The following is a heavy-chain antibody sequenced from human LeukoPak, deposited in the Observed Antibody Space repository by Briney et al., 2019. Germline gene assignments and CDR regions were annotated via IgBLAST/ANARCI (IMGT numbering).Heavy chain of an antibody. J-gene: IGHJ5*02. V-gene: IGHV4-34*01. CDR2: IHHSGST. D-gene: IGHD3-16*01. Sequence: PSETLSLTCAVFGGSFSDNYWSWLRQPPGKGLEWIGEIHHSGSTNYNPSLKSRVTIIVDTSKNQFCLKLRSVTAADTAVYYCVSGAEYVWRNLPWGQGTLVTVSS. CDR1: GGSFSDNY. CDR3: VSGAEYVWRNLP.